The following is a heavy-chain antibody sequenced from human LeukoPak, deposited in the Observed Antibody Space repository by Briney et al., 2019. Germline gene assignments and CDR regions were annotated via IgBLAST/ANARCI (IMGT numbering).Heavy chain of an antibody. CDR2: IKQDGSEK. CDR3: GRGSVGFGELNY. J-gene: IGHJ4*02. CDR1: GFTFRRYW. Sequence: GGSLRLSCAASGFTFRRYWMSWARQASGKGLEWVANIKQDGSEKYYVDSVKGRFTISRDNSKNTLYLQMNSLRIEDTAVYYCGRGSVGFGELNYWGQGTLVTVSS. D-gene: IGHD3-10*01. V-gene: IGHV3-7*04.